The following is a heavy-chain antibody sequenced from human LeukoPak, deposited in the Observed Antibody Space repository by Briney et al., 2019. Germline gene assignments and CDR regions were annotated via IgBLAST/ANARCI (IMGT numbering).Heavy chain of an antibody. V-gene: IGHV3-7*01. J-gene: IGHJ6*03. CDR1: GFTFSSYW. Sequence: TGGSLRLSCAASGFTFSSYWMSWVRQAPGKGLEWVANIKQDGSEKYYVDSVKGRFTISRDNAKNSLYLQMNSLRAEDTAVYYCARRKSQLWARKGYYYMDVWGKGTTVTISS. CDR2: IKQDGSEK. CDR3: ARRKSQLWARKGYYYMDV. D-gene: IGHD5-18*01.